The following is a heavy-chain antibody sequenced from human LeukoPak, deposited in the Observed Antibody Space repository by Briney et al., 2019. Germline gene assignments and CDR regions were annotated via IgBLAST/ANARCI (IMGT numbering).Heavy chain of an antibody. CDR3: AKGGGSYASTALHLDY. Sequence: GGSLRLSCAASGFTFSSYWMSWVRQAPGKGLEWVSGISWNSGSIGYADSVKGRFTISRDNAKNSLYLQMNSLRAEDTALYYCAKGGGSYASTALHLDYWGQGTLVTVSS. V-gene: IGHV3-9*01. CDR1: GFTFSSYW. CDR2: ISWNSGSI. D-gene: IGHD1-26*01. J-gene: IGHJ4*02.